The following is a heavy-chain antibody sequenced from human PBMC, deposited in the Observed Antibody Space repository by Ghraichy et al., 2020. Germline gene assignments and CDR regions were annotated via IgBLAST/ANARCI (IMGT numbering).Heavy chain of an antibody. CDR1: GFTFSSYW. CDR2: IKQDGSEK. Sequence: GESLRLSCAASGFTFSSYWMSWVRQAPGKGLEWVANIKQDGSEKYYVDSVKGRFTISRDNAKNSLYLQMNSLRAEDTAVYYCARDLAIKTGTARRDAFDIWGQGTMVTVSS. V-gene: IGHV3-7*01. D-gene: IGHD1-1*01. J-gene: IGHJ3*02. CDR3: ARDLAIKTGTARRDAFDI.